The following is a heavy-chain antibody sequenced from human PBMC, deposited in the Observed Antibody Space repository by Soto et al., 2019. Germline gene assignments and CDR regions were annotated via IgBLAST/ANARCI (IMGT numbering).Heavy chain of an antibody. CDR2: IKPNNGAT. CDR1: RYIFTAYF. J-gene: IGHJ5*02. D-gene: IGHD1-1*01. V-gene: IGHV1-2*02. CDR3: ASHDPGARFDP. Sequence: VKLVQSGASVKKPGASVKVSCKAPRYIFTAYFMHWVRQAPGQGLECMGWIKPNNGATHYGLSFQSRGTKKRDTAISTAYMELSSLRSDDTAVYYCASHDPGARFDPWGQGTLVIVSS.